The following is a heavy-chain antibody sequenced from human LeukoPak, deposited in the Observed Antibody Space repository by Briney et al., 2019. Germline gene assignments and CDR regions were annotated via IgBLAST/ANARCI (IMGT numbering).Heavy chain of an antibody. V-gene: IGHV4-59*01. CDR2: IDDSGNT. CDR1: GGSISRYY. J-gene: IGHJ3*02. CDR3: ARSDYHNSGSHTVFDAFDI. Sequence: SETLSLTCTVSGGSISRYYWSWIRRPPGKGLEWIGYIDDSGNTNYNPSLKSQVTISVDKSKNQFSLKLSFVTAADTAMYYCARSDYHNSGSHTVFDAFDIWGQGTRVTVSS. D-gene: IGHD3-10*01.